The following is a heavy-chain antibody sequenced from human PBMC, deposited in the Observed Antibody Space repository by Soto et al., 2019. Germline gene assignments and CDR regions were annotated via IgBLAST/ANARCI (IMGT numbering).Heavy chain of an antibody. Sequence: GEALKISCQFSGYTFTIYCIVLVRQMPGKGLEWMWIIYPSDSDTRYSPSFQGQVTISAAQSINTAYLQWDSLKAYDTAIYYCESNANKVQEHFELRGQGNPVNLSS. CDR2: IYPSDSDT. D-gene: IGHD2-2*01. CDR1: GYTFTIYC. CDR3: ESNANKVQEHFEL. J-gene: IGHJ4*02. V-gene: IGHV5-51*01.